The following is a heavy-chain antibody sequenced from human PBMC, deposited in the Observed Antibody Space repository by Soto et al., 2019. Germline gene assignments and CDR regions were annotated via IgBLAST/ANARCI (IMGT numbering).Heavy chain of an antibody. J-gene: IGHJ5*02. CDR3: ARVVIGYSSSWYTNWFDP. V-gene: IGHV1-2*02. D-gene: IGHD6-13*01. CDR1: GYTFTGYY. Sequence: GASVKVSCKASGYTFTGYYMHWVRQAPGQGLEWMGWINPNSGGTNYAQKFQGRVTMTRDTSISTAYMELSRLRSDDTAVYCCARVVIGYSSSWYTNWFDPWGQGTLVTVSS. CDR2: INPNSGGT.